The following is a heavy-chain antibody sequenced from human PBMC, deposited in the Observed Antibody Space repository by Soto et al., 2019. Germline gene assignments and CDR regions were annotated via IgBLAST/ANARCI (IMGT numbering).Heavy chain of an antibody. CDR3: STRAYDTNGYYRFDR. D-gene: IGHD3-22*01. CDR2: INHSVRV. J-gene: IGHJ5*02. CDR1: GGSFSGHS. Sequence: SETLSLTCAVYGGSFSGHSWTWIRQSPGKGLEWIGDINHSVRVNYIPSLKSRVTISLDTSKNQFSLTLSAVTAADTAMYYCSTRAYDTNGYYRFDRWGDGSLVPVSP. V-gene: IGHV4-34*01.